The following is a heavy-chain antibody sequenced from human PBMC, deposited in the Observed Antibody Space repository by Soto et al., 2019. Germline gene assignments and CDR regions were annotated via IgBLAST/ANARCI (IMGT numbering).Heavy chain of an antibody. CDR3: VRALTAVQE. D-gene: IGHD6-13*01. CDR2: ITRSGST. J-gene: IGHJ4*02. CDR1: GGSFSGYF. V-gene: IGHV4-34*01. Sequence: SETLSLTCAVYGGSFSGYFWNWIRQPPGKGLEWIGEITRSGSTTYNPSLKGRVTISVDRSRQQFSLSLTFVTAADTAVYFCVRALTAVQEWGQGTPVTVSS.